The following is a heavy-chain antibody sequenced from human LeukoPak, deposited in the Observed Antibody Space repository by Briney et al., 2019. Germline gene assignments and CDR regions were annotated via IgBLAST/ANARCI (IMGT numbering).Heavy chain of an antibody. CDR1: GFTFSSYT. CDR2: IGISSNKI. V-gene: IGHV3-21*01. Sequence: GGSLRLSCAASGFTFSSYTMNWVRQAPGKGLEWVSSIGISSNKIYYADSVKGRFIISRDNAKNSVYLQMNSLRAEDTAVYYCARDGYRVATPFDHWGQGTLVTVSS. J-gene: IGHJ4*02. D-gene: IGHD5-12*01. CDR3: ARDGYRVATPFDH.